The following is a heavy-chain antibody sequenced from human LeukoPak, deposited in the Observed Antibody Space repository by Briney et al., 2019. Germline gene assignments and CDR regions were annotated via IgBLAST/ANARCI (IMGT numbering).Heavy chain of an antibody. Sequence: ASVKVSCKASGYSFTEHYMHWVRQVPGQGLEWMGHIDPNSGGTYYAQKVQDRVTMTRDMSISTAYMELSRLTSDDTAVYYCATNLEATNTGFDYCGQGTLVTVSS. V-gene: IGHV1-2*06. CDR2: IDPNSGGT. D-gene: IGHD5-12*01. CDR1: GYSFTEHY. J-gene: IGHJ4*02. CDR3: ATNLEATNTGFDY.